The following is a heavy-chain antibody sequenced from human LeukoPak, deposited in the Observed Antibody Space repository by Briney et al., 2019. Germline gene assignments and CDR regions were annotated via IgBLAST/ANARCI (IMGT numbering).Heavy chain of an antibody. CDR1: GGSISSGSYY. Sequence: PSETLSLTCTVSGGSISSGSYYWSWIRQPAGKGLEWIGRIYSGGGTNYNPSLKSRVTMSVDTSNNQFSLKLSSVTAADTAVYYCARLFYGSGSYYFDYWGQGTLVTVSS. CDR2: IYSGGGT. V-gene: IGHV4-61*02. J-gene: IGHJ4*02. D-gene: IGHD3-10*01. CDR3: ARLFYGSGSYYFDY.